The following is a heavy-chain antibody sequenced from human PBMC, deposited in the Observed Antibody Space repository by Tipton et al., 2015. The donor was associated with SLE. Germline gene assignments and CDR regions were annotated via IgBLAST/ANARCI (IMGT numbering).Heavy chain of an antibody. V-gene: IGHV4-34*01. CDR1: GGSSSNYY. J-gene: IGHJ4*02. Sequence: TLSLTCAVYGGSSSNYYWSWIRQPPGKGLEWIGEINHSGSTNYNPSLKSRVTISVDTSKNQFSLKLSSVTAADTAVYYCARERRGGQLGLFDYWGQGTLVTVSS. CDR2: INHSGST. D-gene: IGHD6-6*01. CDR3: ARERRGGQLGLFDY.